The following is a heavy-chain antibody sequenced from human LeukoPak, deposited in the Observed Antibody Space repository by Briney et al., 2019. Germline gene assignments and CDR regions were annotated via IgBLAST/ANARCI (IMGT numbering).Heavy chain of an antibody. J-gene: IGHJ4*02. Sequence: GGSLRLSCAASKFSFSSYWMHWVRQAPGKVLVWVSRINSDGSRTNYADSVKGRFTISRDNAKNTLYLQMSSLRAEDTAVYYCAKLNPPPPYGYWGQGTLVTVSS. CDR1: KFSFSSYW. D-gene: IGHD1-7*01. CDR2: INSDGSRT. V-gene: IGHV3-74*01. CDR3: AKLNPPPPYGY.